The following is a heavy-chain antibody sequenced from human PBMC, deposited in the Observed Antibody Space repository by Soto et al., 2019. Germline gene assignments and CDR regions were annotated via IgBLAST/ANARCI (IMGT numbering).Heavy chain of an antibody. Sequence: EVQLVETGGGLIQTGGSLRLSCAASGFNVSSNSMNWVRQAPGKGLEWLSLIHSDANTKYADSVKGRFTVSRDSSENKFYLQMNSLRAEDTAVYYCARHVWLESWGQGTLVTVSS. CDR1: GFNVSSNS. CDR3: ARHVWLES. J-gene: IGHJ5*01. V-gene: IGHV3-53*02. CDR2: IHSDANT.